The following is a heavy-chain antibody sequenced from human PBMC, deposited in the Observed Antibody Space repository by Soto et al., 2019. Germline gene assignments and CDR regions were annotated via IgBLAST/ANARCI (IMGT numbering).Heavy chain of an antibody. D-gene: IGHD6-13*01. CDR3: ARGVGRGAAARLITHTPLKAQTEYFQH. Sequence: ASVKVSCKASGYTFTSYYMHWVRQAPGQGLEWMGIINPSGGSTSYAQKFQGRVTMTRDTSTSTVYMELSSLRSEDTAVYYCARGVGRGAAARLITHTPLKAQTEYFQHWGQGTLVTVSS. V-gene: IGHV1-46*01. CDR2: INPSGGST. J-gene: IGHJ1*01. CDR1: GYTFTSYY.